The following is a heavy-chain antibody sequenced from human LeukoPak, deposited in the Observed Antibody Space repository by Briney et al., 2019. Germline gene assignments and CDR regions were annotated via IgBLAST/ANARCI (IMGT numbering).Heavy chain of an antibody. D-gene: IGHD3-10*01. CDR3: ARRPQSITMVRGRLKLWFDP. Sequence: PSETLSLTCAVYGGSFSGYYWSWIRQPPGKGLEWIGEINHSGSTNYNPSLKSRVTISVDTSKNQFSLKLSSVTAADTAVYYCARRPQSITMVRGRLKLWFDPWGQGTLVTVSS. CDR2: INHSGST. CDR1: GGSFSGYY. J-gene: IGHJ5*02. V-gene: IGHV4-34*01.